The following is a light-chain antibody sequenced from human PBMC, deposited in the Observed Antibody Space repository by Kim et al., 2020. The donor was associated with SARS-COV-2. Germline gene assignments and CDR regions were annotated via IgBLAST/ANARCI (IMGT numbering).Light chain of an antibody. CDR1: SGDTGNSNS. V-gene: IGLV2-14*03. CDR2: DVR. Sequence: QSALTQPVSMSGSPGQSITISCSGTSGDTGNSNSVSWYQQHSGEAPRLIIYDVRDRPSGVSARFSGSKSANMASLTISGLRSEDEADYYCCSTSNTLDYVFGSGTRVTVL. CDR3: CSTSNTLDYV. J-gene: IGLJ1*01.